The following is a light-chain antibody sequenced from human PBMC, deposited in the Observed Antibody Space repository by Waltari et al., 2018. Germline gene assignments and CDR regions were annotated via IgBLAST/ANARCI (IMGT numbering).Light chain of an antibody. V-gene: IGKV3-15*01. CDR3: QQYNNWPSWT. CDR1: QSVSSN. CDR2: GAS. J-gene: IGKJ1*01. Sequence: EIVMTQSQATLSVSPGERATLPCRASQSVSSNLAWYQQKPGQAPRLLIYGASTRATGIPARFSGSGSGTEFTLTISSLQSEDFAVYYCQQYNNWPSWTFGQGTKVEIK.